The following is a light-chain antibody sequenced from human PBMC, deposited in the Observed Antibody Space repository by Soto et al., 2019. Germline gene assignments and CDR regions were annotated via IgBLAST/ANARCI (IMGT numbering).Light chain of an antibody. CDR1: QSVSSSY. J-gene: IGKJ1*01. V-gene: IGKV3-15*01. Sequence: DIVLTQSPGTLSLSAGERATLSCRASQSVSSSYLAWYQQKPGQAPRLLIYGASTRATGIPARFSGSGSGTEFTLTISSLQSEDFAVYYCQQYNNWPPWTFGQGTKVDIK. CDR3: QQYNNWPPWT. CDR2: GAS.